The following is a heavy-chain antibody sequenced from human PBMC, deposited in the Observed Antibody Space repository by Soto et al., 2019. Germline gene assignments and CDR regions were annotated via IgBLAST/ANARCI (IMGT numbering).Heavy chain of an antibody. CDR2: IYHSGST. CDR3: FIEYNVLPRGYFYF. V-gene: IGHV4-30-2*01. Sequence: SEALSLHCTGSGGSIRSGDYLGSWIRQPPGKGLEWLGYIYHSGSTYYNPSPKSRVTISVDRSKNQFSLKLSSVTAADTAVYYCFIEYNVLPRGYFYFWGQGTLVPVSS. D-gene: IGHD3-10*01. CDR1: GGSIRSGDYL. J-gene: IGHJ4*02.